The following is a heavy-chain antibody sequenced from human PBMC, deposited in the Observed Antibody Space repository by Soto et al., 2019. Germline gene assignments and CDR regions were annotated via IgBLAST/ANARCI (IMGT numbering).Heavy chain of an antibody. CDR1: GESIISSSYY. CDR3: ARQRTTVVTQAYFDH. Sequence: PSETLSLTCIVSGESIISSSYYCFCIRQPPGKGLEWIGSIYYSGRTYYNPSFKSRVTISIDTSKNQFSLKLSSVTATDTAVYYCARQRTTVVTQAYFDHWGQGALVTVSS. D-gene: IGHD2-21*02. CDR2: IYYSGRT. J-gene: IGHJ4*02. V-gene: IGHV4-39*01.